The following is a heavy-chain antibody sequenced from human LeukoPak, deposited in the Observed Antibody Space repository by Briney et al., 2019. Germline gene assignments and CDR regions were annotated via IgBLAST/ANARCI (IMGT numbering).Heavy chain of an antibody. Sequence: GGSLRLSCAASGFTFSGYGMHWVRQAPGKGLEWEAVMSYDGSNTYYADSVKGRFTISRDNSKNTLYLQMNSLRGEDTAVYYCAKGGDYSYYFDYWGQGTLVTVSS. D-gene: IGHD2-21*02. V-gene: IGHV3-30*18. CDR2: MSYDGSNT. J-gene: IGHJ4*02. CDR1: GFTFSGYG. CDR3: AKGGDYSYYFDY.